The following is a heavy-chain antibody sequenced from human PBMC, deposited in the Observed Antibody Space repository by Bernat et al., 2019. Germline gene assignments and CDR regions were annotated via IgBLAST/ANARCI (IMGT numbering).Heavy chain of an antibody. Sequence: EVQLLESGGGLIQPGGSLRLSCAASGFTVSGNYLSWVRQAPGKGLEWVSVIHSGGNTYYADSVKGRFTISRDNSKNTLYLQMNSLRAEDTAVYYCARVPAGYSGYDSGYWGQGTLVTVSS. V-gene: IGHV3-53*01. CDR1: GFTVSGNY. CDR2: IHSGGNT. J-gene: IGHJ4*02. CDR3: ARVPAGYSGYDSGY. D-gene: IGHD5-12*01.